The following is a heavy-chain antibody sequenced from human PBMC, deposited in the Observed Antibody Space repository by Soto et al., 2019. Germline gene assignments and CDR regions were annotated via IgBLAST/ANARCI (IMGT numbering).Heavy chain of an antibody. CDR1: GGSISSGGYS. Sequence: PSETLSLTCAVSGGSISSGGYSWSWIRQPPGKGLEWIGYIYHSGSTYYNPSLKSRVTISVDRSKNQFSLKLSSVTAADTAVYYCDREYHSSSSRWFDPWGQGTLVTVSS. CDR3: DREYHSSSSRWFDP. D-gene: IGHD6-13*01. J-gene: IGHJ5*02. CDR2: IYHSGST. V-gene: IGHV4-30-2*01.